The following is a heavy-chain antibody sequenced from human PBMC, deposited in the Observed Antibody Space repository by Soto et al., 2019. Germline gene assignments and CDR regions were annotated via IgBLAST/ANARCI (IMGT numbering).Heavy chain of an antibody. J-gene: IGHJ4*02. Sequence: PSETLSLTCTVSGGSISSGGYYWGWIRQPPGKGLEWIGSIYYSGSTYYNPSLKSRVTISVDTSKNQFSLKLSSVTAADTAVYYCARLEGRLDYWGQGTLVTVSS. V-gene: IGHV4-39*01. CDR3: ARLEGRLDY. D-gene: IGHD3-3*01. CDR2: IYYSGST. CDR1: GGSISSGGYY.